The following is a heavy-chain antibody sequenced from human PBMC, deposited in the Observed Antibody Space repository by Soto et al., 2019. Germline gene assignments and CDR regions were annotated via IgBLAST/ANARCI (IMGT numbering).Heavy chain of an antibody. J-gene: IGHJ6*02. D-gene: IGHD4-17*01. CDR3: ARGKALDGDYRLPHYGMDV. CDR1: GFTVSSNY. V-gene: IGHV3-53*01. Sequence: GGSLRLSCAASGFTVSSNYMSWVRQAPGKGLEWVSVIYSGGSTYYADSVKGRFTISRDNSKNTLYLQMNSLRAEDTAVYYCARGKALDGDYRLPHYGMDVWGQGTTVTVS. CDR2: IYSGGST.